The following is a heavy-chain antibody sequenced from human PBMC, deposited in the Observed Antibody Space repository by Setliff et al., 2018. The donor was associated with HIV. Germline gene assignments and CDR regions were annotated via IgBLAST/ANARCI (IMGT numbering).Heavy chain of an antibody. D-gene: IGHD3-22*01. CDR1: GYTFISYG. CDR2: ISPYNGHT. Sequence: ASVKVSCKASGYTFISYGISWVRQAPGQGLEWMGWISPYNGHTNYAQKLQGRVTMTTDTSTSTAYMELRSLRSDDTAVYYCAREIGVYDSSGYYYVPDAFDIWGQGTMVTVSS. V-gene: IGHV1-18*01. J-gene: IGHJ3*02. CDR3: AREIGVYDSSGYYYVPDAFDI.